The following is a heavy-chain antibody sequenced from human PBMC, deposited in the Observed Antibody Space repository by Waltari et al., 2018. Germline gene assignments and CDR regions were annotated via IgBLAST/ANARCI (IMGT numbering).Heavy chain of an antibody. CDR3: ARDLVATPP. Sequence: QVRLVESGGGVVQPGRSLRLSCAASGFTFSRYGMHWVRQAPGKGLEWLAVIWFDGSNKYYTQSVKGRFTISRDNAMNSLYLQMNSLRVEDTAVYYCARDLVATPPWGQGTLVTVSS. V-gene: IGHV3-33*08. CDR2: IWFDGSNK. CDR1: GFTFSRYG. D-gene: IGHD2-21*02. J-gene: IGHJ5*02.